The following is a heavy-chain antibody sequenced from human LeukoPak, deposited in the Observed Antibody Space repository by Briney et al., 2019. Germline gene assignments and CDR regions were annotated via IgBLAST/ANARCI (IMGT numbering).Heavy chain of an antibody. CDR3: ARGVGRGHYYGMDV. D-gene: IGHD3-10*01. CDR1: GGSFSGYY. J-gene: IGHJ6*02. CDR2: INHSGST. V-gene: IGHV4-34*01. Sequence: TSETLSLTCAVYGGSFSGYYWSWIRQPPGKGLEWVGEINHSGSTNYNPSIKSRVTISVDTSKNQFSLKLSSVPAADTAVYYCARGVGRGHYYGMDVWGQGTTVTVSS.